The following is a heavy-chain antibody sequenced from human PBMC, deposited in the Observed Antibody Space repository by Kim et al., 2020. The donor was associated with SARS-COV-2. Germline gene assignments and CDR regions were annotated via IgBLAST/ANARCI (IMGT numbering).Heavy chain of an antibody. CDR1: GFTFSSYS. V-gene: IGHV3-21*01. CDR3: ARTVAATMVRGVIGWFDP. J-gene: IGHJ5*02. Sequence: GGSLRLSCAASGFTFSSYSMNWVRQAPGKGLEWVSSISSSSSYIYYADSVKGRFTISRDNAKNSLYLQMNSLRAEDTAVYYCARTVAATMVRGVIGWFDPWGQGTLVTVSS. CDR2: ISSSSSYI. D-gene: IGHD3-10*01.